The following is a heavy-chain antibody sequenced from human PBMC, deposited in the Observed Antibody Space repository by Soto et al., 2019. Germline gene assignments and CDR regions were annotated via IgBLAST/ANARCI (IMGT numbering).Heavy chain of an antibody. D-gene: IGHD3-3*01. J-gene: IGHJ4*02. CDR2: IKEDGSEK. CDR3: ARAYYDFWSGTQPPLY. Sequence: EVQLVESGGGLVQPGGSLRLSCAASGFTFSNYWMSWVRQAPGKGLEWVANIKEDGSEKYYVDSVKGRFTISRDNAKGSLFLQMNSLRVEDTAVYFCARAYYDFWSGTQPPLYWGQGTLVTVSS. CDR1: GFTFSNYW. V-gene: IGHV3-7*04.